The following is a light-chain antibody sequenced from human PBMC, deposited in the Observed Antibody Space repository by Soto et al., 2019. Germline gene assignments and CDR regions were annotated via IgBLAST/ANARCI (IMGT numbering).Light chain of an antibody. CDR2: GAS. Sequence: DLQMTQAPSTLSASVGDRVTITCRASQSISSWLAWYQQKPGKPPKVLIYGASNLQSGVPPRFSGSGSGTDFTLAISSLQPEDSATYYCLQDINYPWTFGQGTKVDIK. V-gene: IGKV1-5*01. J-gene: IGKJ1*01. CDR3: LQDINYPWT. CDR1: QSISSW.